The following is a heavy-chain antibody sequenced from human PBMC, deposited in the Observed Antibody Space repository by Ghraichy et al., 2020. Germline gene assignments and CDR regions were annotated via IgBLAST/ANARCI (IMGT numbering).Heavy chain of an antibody. V-gene: IGHV1-18*01. D-gene: IGHD3-16*01. CDR3: ARQMIPAHYPLDV. CDR1: GYNFDSYG. J-gene: IGHJ6*02. Sequence: ASVKVSCKASGYNFDSYGISWVRQAPGQGLEWMGWIGARFSNTNYAQKFQGRVTMTTETSTTTVYMELKGLRFDDTAVYYCARQMIPAHYPLDVWGQGTTVTVFS. CDR2: IGARFSNT.